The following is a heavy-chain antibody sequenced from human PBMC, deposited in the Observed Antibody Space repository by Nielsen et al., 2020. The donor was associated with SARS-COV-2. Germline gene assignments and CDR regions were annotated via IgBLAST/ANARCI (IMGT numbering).Heavy chain of an antibody. Sequence: GGSLRLSCAASGFTFSSYSMNWVRQAPGKGLEWVSYISSSSSTIYYADSVKGRFTISRDNAKNSLYLQMNSRRDEDTAVYYCARVDCSGGSCYVGYYYYGMDVWGQGTTVTVSS. J-gene: IGHJ6*02. V-gene: IGHV3-48*02. CDR2: ISSSSSTI. CDR3: ARVDCSGGSCYVGYYYYGMDV. CDR1: GFTFSSYS. D-gene: IGHD2-15*01.